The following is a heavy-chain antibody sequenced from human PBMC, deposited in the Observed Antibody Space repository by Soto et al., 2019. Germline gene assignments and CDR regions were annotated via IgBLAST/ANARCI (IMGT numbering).Heavy chain of an antibody. J-gene: IGHJ3*02. CDR2: IIPIFGTA. V-gene: IGHV1-69*13. Sequence: SVKVSCKASGGTFSSYAISWVRQAPGQGLEWMGGIIPIFGTANYAQKFQGRVTITADESTSTAYMELSSLRSEDTAVYYCARGLDIVVVPAASFDIWGQGTMVTVSS. CDR3: ARGLDIVVVPAASFDI. CDR1: GGTFSSYA. D-gene: IGHD2-2*03.